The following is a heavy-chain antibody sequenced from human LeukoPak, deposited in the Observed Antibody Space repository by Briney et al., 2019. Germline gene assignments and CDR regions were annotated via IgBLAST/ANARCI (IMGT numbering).Heavy chain of an antibody. CDR2: ISSSSSYI. J-gene: IGHJ3*02. D-gene: IGHD2-15*01. CDR3: ARDGPIVVVVADDDFDI. V-gene: IGHV3-21*01. CDR1: GFTFSSYS. Sequence: GGSLRLSCAASGFTFSSYSMNWVRQAPGKGLEWVSSISSSSSYIYYADSVKGRFTISRDNAKNSLYLQMNSLRAEDTAVYYCARDGPIVVVVADDDFDIWGQGTMVTVSS.